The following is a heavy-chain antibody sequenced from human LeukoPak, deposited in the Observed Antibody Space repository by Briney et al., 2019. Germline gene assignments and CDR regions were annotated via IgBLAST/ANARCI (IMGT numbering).Heavy chain of an antibody. CDR3: ARIPAAINVWFDT. Sequence: ASLKISSNASAGTFSSNAIIWWLRAPRQRGEWMVAIIPIFGTTNYSQKFQGRVTITADESTSTAYMELSSLRSEDTAVYYCARIPAAINVWFDTCGQGTLVTVSS. J-gene: IGHJ5*02. D-gene: IGHD2-2*02. V-gene: IGHV1-69*01. CDR2: IIPIFGTT. CDR1: AGTFSSNA.